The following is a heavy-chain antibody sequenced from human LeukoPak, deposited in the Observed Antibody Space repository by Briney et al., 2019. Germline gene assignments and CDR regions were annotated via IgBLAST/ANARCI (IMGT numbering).Heavy chain of an antibody. CDR1: GGSISSGGYS. D-gene: IGHD6-6*01. CDR2: IYHSGST. J-gene: IGHJ3*02. Sequence: KPSQTLSLTCAVSGGSISSGGYSWSWIRQPPGKGLEWIGYIYHSGSTYYNPSLKSRVTISVDTSKKQFSLKLSSVTAADTAVYYCARVELYSSSVCAFDIWGQGTMVTVSS. CDR3: ARVELYSSSVCAFDI. V-gene: IGHV4-30-2*01.